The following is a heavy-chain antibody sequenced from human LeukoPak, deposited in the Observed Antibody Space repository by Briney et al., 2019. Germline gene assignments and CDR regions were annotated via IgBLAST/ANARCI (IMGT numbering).Heavy chain of an antibody. J-gene: IGHJ4*02. CDR2: IDTDGSIT. CDR1: GYTFSSYW. CDR3: ANRIAAAATRDY. D-gene: IGHD6-13*01. V-gene: IGHV3-74*01. Sequence: GGSLRLSCAASGYTFSSYWMHRVRQAPGKGLVWVSRIDTDGSITSYADSVKGRFTISRDNAKNTLYLQMNSLRAEDTAVYYCANRIAAAATRDYWGQGTLVTVSS.